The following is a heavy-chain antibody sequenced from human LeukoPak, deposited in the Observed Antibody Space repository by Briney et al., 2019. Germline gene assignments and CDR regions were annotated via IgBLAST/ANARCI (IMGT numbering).Heavy chain of an antibody. CDR3: ATRKSDDSSGYYLFDY. V-gene: IGHV3-7*01. CDR2: IKQEGSEK. J-gene: IGHJ4*02. Sequence: GGSLRLSCAASGFTFSDYYMSWVRQAPGKGLEWVANIKQEGSEKYYVDSVKGRFTISRDNAKNSLYLQMNSLRAEDTAVYYCATRKSDDSSGYYLFDYWGQGTLVTVSS. CDR1: GFTFSDYY. D-gene: IGHD3-22*01.